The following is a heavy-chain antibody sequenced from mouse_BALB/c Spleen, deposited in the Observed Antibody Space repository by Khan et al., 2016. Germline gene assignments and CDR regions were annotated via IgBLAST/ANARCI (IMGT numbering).Heavy chain of an antibody. CDR3: RYEYYAMDY. Sequence: EVQLVETGGGLVQPKGSLKLSCAASGFTFNTNAMNWVRQAPGKGLEWVARIRSKSNNYATYYADSVKDRFTISRDDSQSMLYLQMNNLKTEDTAMYYCRYEYYAMDYWGQGTSVTVSS. D-gene: IGHD2-3*01. V-gene: IGHV10S3*01. CDR1: GFTFNTNA. CDR2: IRSKSNNYAT. J-gene: IGHJ4*01.